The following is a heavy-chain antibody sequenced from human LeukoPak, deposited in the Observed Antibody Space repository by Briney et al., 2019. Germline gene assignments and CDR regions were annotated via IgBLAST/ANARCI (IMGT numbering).Heavy chain of an antibody. CDR2: MNPNSGNT. V-gene: IGHV1-8*01. Sequence: GASVKVSCKASGYTFTSYDINGVRQATGQGLEWMGWMNPNSGNTGYAQKFQGRVTMTRNTSISTAYMELSSLRSEDTAVYYCARSGYLRGFAFELWRWGQGTLVTVSS. J-gene: IGHJ4*02. D-gene: IGHD3-10*01. CDR1: GYTFTSYD. CDR3: ARSGYLRGFAFELWR.